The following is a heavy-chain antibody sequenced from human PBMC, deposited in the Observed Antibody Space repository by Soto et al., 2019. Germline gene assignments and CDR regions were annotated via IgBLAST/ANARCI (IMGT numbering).Heavy chain of an antibody. CDR1: GGSIRSYY. D-gene: IGHD3-22*01. CDR2: IYYSGST. V-gene: IGHV4-59*08. J-gene: IGHJ4*02. CDR3: MLGSGWKDFDY. Sequence: PSETLSLTCTVSGGSIRSYYWSWIRQPPGKGLEWIGYIYYSGSTNYNPSLKSRVTISVDTSKNQFSLKLSSVTAADTAVYYCMLGSGWKDFDYWGPGTLVTVSS.